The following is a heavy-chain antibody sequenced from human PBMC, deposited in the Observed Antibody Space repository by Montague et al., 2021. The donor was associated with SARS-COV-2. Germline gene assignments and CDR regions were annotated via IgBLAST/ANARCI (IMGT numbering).Heavy chain of an antibody. V-gene: IGHV4-34*01. CDR1: GSSFSGYY. Sequence: SETLSLTCAVHGSSFSGYYWNWIRQSPGKGLEWIGEINHGGSTKFSPSLKGRLTISTDTSKNQFSLKLTSVAAADTAVYYCARLRDGVVPSPILGVGPFYSSSFLGAWGSGTPVTVAS. CDR2: INHGGST. CDR3: ARLRDGVVPSPILGVGPFYSSSFLGA. D-gene: IGHD3-10*01. J-gene: IGHJ6*01.